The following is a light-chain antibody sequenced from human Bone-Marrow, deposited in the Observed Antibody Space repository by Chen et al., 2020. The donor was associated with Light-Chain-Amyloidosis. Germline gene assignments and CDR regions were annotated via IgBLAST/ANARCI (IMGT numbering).Light chain of an antibody. CDR3: ASWDDSLGGWV. V-gene: IGLV1-47*01. J-gene: IGLJ3*02. CDR1: SSNLGSNY. CDR2: RDN. Sequence: QSVLPQPPSASGTPGQRVTISCAGSSSNLGSNYRCWYQQLPGTAPKLLIHRDNQRPSGVPDRFSGSKSGTSASLAISGLRSEDEADYYCASWDDSLGGWVFGGGTKVTVL.